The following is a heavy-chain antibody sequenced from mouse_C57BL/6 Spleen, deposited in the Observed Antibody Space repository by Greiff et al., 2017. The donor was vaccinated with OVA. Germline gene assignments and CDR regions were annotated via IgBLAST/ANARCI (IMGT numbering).Heavy chain of an antibody. Sequence: EVHLVESGEGLVKPGGSLKLSCAASGFTFSSYAMSWVRQTPEKRLEWVAYISSGGDYIYYADTVKGRFTISRDNARNTLYLQMSSLKSEDTAMYYCTRDYTTVVERYFDVWGTGTTVTVSS. CDR1: GFTFSSYA. CDR3: TRDYTTVVERYFDV. CDR2: ISSGGDYI. D-gene: IGHD1-1*01. V-gene: IGHV5-9-1*02. J-gene: IGHJ1*03.